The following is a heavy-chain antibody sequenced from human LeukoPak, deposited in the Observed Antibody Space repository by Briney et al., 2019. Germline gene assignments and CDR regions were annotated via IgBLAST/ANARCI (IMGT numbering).Heavy chain of an antibody. V-gene: IGHV3-23*01. CDR3: AKDRQWLVHKWFDP. Sequence: GGSLRLSCAASGSTFSYFYMTWIRQAPGKGLEWVSAISGSGGSTYYADSVKGRFTISRDNSKNTLYLQMNSLRAEDTAVYYCAKDRQWLVHKWFDPWGQGTLVTVSS. CDR2: ISGSGGST. D-gene: IGHD6-19*01. CDR1: GSTFSYFY. J-gene: IGHJ5*02.